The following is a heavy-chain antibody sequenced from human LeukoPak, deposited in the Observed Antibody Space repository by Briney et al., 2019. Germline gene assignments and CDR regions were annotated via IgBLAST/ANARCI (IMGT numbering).Heavy chain of an antibody. CDR1: GGTFSSYA. V-gene: IGHV1-69*13. CDR3: ASTLPDIVVVPAAHAFDI. D-gene: IGHD2-2*01. J-gene: IGHJ3*02. Sequence: SVKVSCKASGGTFSSYAISWVRQAPGQGLEWMGGIIPIFGTANYAQKFQGRVTITADESTSTAYMELSSLRSEDTAVYYCASTLPDIVVVPAAHAFDIWGQGRIVTVSS. CDR2: IIPIFGTA.